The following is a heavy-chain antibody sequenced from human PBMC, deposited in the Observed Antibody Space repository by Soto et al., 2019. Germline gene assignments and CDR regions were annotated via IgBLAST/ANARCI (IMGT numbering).Heavy chain of an antibody. V-gene: IGHV1-18*04. CDR2: ISGNNGNT. J-gene: IGHJ6*02. CDR3: ARQKGINNYYAMDV. CDR1: GYTFTTYT. D-gene: IGHD3-10*01. Sequence: ASVKVSCKASGYTFTTYTVSWVRQAPGQGLEWMGWISGNNGNTNYAQKFQGRVTMTTDTSASTAYMEVRSLRSDDTAVYFCARQKGINNYYAMDVWGQGTPVTVSS.